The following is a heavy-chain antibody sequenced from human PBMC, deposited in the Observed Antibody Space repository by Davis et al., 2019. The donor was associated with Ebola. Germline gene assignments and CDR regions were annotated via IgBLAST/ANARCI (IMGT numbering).Heavy chain of an antibody. CDR3: ATEYYYDSSGYKGGEFDY. V-gene: IGHV1-69*06. CDR2: IITMFGAA. Sequence: AASVKVSCKASGGTLSRSAVSWVRQAPGQGLEWMGGIITMFGAANIAQKFQGRVTMTEDTSTDTAYMELSSLRSEDTAVYYCATEYYYDSSGYKGGEFDYWGQGTLVTVSS. CDR1: GGTLSRSA. D-gene: IGHD3-22*01. J-gene: IGHJ4*02.